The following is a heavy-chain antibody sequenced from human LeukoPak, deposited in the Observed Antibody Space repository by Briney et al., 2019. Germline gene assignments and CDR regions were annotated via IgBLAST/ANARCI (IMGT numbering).Heavy chain of an antibody. D-gene: IGHD3-16*02. V-gene: IGHV4-59*08. CDR3: ARLGLTMNYDYVWGSYRYNTWFDP. CDR1: GGSISSYY. J-gene: IGHJ5*02. Sequence: SKTLSLTCTVSGGSISSYYWSWIRQPPGKGLEWIGYIYYSGSTNYNPSLKSRVTISVDTSKNQFSLKLSSVTAADTAVYYCARLGLTMNYDYVWGSYRYNTWFDPWGQGTLVTVSS. CDR2: IYYSGST.